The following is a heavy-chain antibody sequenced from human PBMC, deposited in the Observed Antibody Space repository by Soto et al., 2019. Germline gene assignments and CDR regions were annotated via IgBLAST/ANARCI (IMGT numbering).Heavy chain of an antibody. J-gene: IGHJ4*02. Sequence: QITLKESGPTLVKPTQTLTLTYTFSGFSLSSTRMAVGWIRRPPGKALEWLALIYWDDDMRYRPFLKSRLTITKDTSKNQVVLTMSNMDPVDTARYYCAHIVVAGLGYYFDYWGQGTLVTVSS. CDR3: AHIVVAGLGYYFDY. CDR1: GFSLSSTRMA. D-gene: IGHD6-19*01. V-gene: IGHV2-5*02. CDR2: IYWDDDM.